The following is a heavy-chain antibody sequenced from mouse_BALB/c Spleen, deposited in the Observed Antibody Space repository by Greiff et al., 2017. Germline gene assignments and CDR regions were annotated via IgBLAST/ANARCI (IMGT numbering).Heavy chain of an antibody. CDR2: INPSTGYT. D-gene: IGHD1-1*01. J-gene: IGHJ2*01. Sequence: QVQLQQSGAELAKPGASVKMSCKASGYTFTSYWMHWVKQRPGQGLEWIGYINPSTGYTEYNQKFKDKATLTADKSSSTAYMQLSSLTSEDSAVYYCARRVWVGEDYFDYGGQGTTLTVSS. CDR3: ARRVWVGEDYFDY. V-gene: IGHV1-7*01. CDR1: GYTFTSYW.